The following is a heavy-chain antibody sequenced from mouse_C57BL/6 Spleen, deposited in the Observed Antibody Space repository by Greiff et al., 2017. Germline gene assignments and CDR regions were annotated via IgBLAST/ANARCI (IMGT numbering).Heavy chain of an antibody. D-gene: IGHD2-9*01. CDR2: IRLKSDNYAT. V-gene: IGHV6-3*01. Sequence: DVQLVESGGGLVQPGGSMKLSCVASGFTFSNYWMNWVRQSPEKGLEWVAQIRLKSDNYATHYAESVKGRFTISRDDSKSSVYLQMNNLRAEDTGIYYCTAYYGYECFAYWGQGTLVTVSA. CDR1: GFTFSNYW. J-gene: IGHJ3*01. CDR3: TAYYGYECFAY.